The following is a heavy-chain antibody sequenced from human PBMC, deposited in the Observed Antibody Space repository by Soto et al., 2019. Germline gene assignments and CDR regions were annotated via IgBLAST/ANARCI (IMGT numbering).Heavy chain of an antibody. J-gene: IGHJ3*02. CDR1: GFTFSSYG. V-gene: IGHV3-33*01. CDR2: IWYDGSNK. D-gene: IGHD6-19*01. CDR3: AGVAGILLGAFDI. Sequence: GGSLRLSCAASGFTFSSYGMHWVRQAPGKGLEWVAVIWYDGSNKYYADSVKGRFTISRDNSKNTLYLQMNSLRAEDTAVYYCAGVAGILLGAFDIWGKGTMVTVSS.